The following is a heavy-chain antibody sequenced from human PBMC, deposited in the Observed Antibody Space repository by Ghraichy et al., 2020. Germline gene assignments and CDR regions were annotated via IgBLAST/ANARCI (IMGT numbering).Heavy chain of an antibody. CDR3: ARGKVLTAIQHYYYGMDV. CDR2: INHSGST. V-gene: IGHV4-34*01. D-gene: IGHD2-21*02. J-gene: IGHJ6*02. Sequence: SETLSLTCAVYGGSFSGYYWGWIRQPPGKGLEWIGEINHSGSTNYNPSLKSRVTISVDTSKNQFSLKLSSVTAADTAVYYCARGKVLTAIQHYYYGMDVWGQGTTVTVSS. CDR1: GGSFSGYY.